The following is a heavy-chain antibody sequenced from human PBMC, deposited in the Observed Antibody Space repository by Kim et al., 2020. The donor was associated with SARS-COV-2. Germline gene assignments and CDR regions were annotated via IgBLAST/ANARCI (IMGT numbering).Heavy chain of an antibody. Sequence: SETLSLTCTVSGGSISSYYWSWIRQPPGKGLEWIGYIYYSGSTNYNPSLKSRVTISVDTSKNQFSLKLSSVTAADTAVYYCAREDMTTEHDAFDIWGQGTMVTVSS. J-gene: IGHJ3*02. CDR2: IYYSGST. CDR3: AREDMTTEHDAFDI. V-gene: IGHV4-59*13. CDR1: GGSISSYY. D-gene: IGHD4-17*01.